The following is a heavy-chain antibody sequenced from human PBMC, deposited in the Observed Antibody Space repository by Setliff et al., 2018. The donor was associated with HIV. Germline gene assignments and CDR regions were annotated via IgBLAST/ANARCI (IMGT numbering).Heavy chain of an antibody. Sequence: ASVKVSCKASGVTFSSYAIAWVQQAPGKGLEWMGYFDPQDGETVYAQKFQGRVTMTEDTSTYTAYMELSGLRAEDTALYYCAKDISSGYDAFDIWGQGTMVTVSS. V-gene: IGHV1-24*01. CDR1: GVTFSSYA. CDR3: AKDISSGYDAFDI. CDR2: FDPQDGET. D-gene: IGHD2-15*01. J-gene: IGHJ3*02.